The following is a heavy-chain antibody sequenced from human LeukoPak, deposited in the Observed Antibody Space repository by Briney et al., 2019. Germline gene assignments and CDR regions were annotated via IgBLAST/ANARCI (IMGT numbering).Heavy chain of an antibody. CDR3: ARGVTTVTLPHY. D-gene: IGHD4-17*01. Sequence: GGSLRLCCGACGFTFSSYGVHGVRQAPGKGLEWVAVIWCEGSNKYYADPVKGRFTISRDNSKNTLYLQMNSLRAEDTAVYYCARGVTTVTLPHYWGQGTLVTGSS. V-gene: IGHV3-33*01. J-gene: IGHJ4*02. CDR1: GFTFSSYG. CDR2: IWCEGSNK.